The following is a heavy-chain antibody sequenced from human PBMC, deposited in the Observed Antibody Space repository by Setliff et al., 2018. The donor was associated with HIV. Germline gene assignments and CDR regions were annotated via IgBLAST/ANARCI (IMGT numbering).Heavy chain of an antibody. CDR1: GFTFNYHA. J-gene: IGHJ5*02. Sequence: RASVKVSCAASGFTFNYHAMTWVRQAPGKGLEWVSGISGSGDSTFYAHSVKGRFTISRDNSRDTLYLEMNNLRAEDTALYYCAKDYTPTFWEYNWFDVWGQGTQVTVSS. V-gene: IGHV3-23*01. CDR2: ISGSGDST. CDR3: AKDYTPTFWEYNWFDV. D-gene: IGHD3-16*01.